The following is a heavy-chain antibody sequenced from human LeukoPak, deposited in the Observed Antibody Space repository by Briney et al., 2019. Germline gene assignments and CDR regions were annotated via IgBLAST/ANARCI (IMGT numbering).Heavy chain of an antibody. J-gene: IGHJ4*02. CDR1: GFTFSNYA. Sequence: GGSLRLSCAASGFTFSNYAMSWVRQAPGKGLEWVSDITGSGANTYYADSVKGRFTISRDKSKNTLYLQMNSLRAEDTAVYYCAKDLYSGIHGPPDFDYWGQGTLVTVSS. CDR3: AKDLYSGIHGPPDFDY. D-gene: IGHD1-26*01. V-gene: IGHV3-23*01. CDR2: ITGSGANT.